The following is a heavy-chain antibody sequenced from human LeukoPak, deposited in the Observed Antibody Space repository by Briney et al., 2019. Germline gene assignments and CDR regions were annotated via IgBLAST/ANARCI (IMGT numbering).Heavy chain of an antibody. J-gene: IGHJ6*03. Sequence: GGSLRLSCAASGFTFSTYALSWVRQAPGKGLEWVSSIVGSGGSTFYADSVKGRFSISRDNSKHTLYLQMNSLRIEDAGVYYCARPSDHYYYYFYMDVWGQGTTVTVSS. CDR3: ARPSDHYYYYFYMDV. V-gene: IGHV3-23*01. CDR1: GFTFSTYA. CDR2: IVGSGGST.